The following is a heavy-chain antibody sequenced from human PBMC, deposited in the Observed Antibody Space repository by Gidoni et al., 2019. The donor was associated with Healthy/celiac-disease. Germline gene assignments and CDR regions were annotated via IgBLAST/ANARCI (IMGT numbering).Heavy chain of an antibody. V-gene: IGHV6-1*01. D-gene: IGHD3-3*01. Sequence: QVQLQQSGPGLVKPSQTLSLTCAISGASVSSHIAAWNWIRQSPSRGLEWLGRTYYRSNWYNDYAVSVKSRITINPDTSKNQFSLQLNSVTPEDTAVYYCARGQGITIFGVVIISSDWFDPWGQGTLVTVSS. CDR2: TYYRSNWYN. J-gene: IGHJ5*02. CDR3: ARGQGITIFGVVIISSDWFDP. CDR1: GASVSSHIAA.